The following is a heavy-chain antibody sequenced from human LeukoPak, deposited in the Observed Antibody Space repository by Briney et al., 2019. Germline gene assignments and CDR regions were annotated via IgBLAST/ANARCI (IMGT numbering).Heavy chain of an antibody. CDR1: GGSFSGYY. CDR2: INHSGST. Sequence: SETLSLTCAVYGGSFSGYYWSWLRQPPGKGLEWIGEINHSGSTNYNPSLKSRVTISVDTSKNQFSLKLSSVTAADTAVYYCASQVRGVIRYFDYWGQGTLVTVSS. CDR3: ASQVRGVIRYFDY. J-gene: IGHJ4*02. D-gene: IGHD3-10*01. V-gene: IGHV4-34*01.